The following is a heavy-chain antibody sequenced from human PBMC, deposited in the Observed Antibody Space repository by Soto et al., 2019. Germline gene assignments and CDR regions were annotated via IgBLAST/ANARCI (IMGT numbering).Heavy chain of an antibody. CDR1: GFTFSSYS. Sequence: PGGSLRLSCAAFGFTFSSYSMSWVRQAPGKGLEWVSGFSTGGDGGTTYYIDSVKGRSTISRDNAKNSLYLQMNSLRAEDTAVYYCARESSGLDYWGQGTLVTVSS. CDR3: ARESSGLDY. V-gene: IGHV3-23*01. CDR2: FSTGGDGGTT. J-gene: IGHJ4*02. D-gene: IGHD3-22*01.